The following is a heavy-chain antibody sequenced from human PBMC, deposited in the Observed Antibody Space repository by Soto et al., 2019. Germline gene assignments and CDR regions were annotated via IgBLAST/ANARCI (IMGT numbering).Heavy chain of an antibody. Sequence: GGSLRLSCTASGFTFGDYAMSWFRQAPGKGLEWVGLIRSKAYGGTTEYAASVKGRFTISRDDSKSIAYLQMNSLKTEDTAVYYCTTTPIVVVTADNWFDPWGQGTLVTVSS. CDR1: GFTFGDYA. V-gene: IGHV3-49*03. CDR3: TTTPIVVVTADNWFDP. CDR2: IRSKAYGGTT. D-gene: IGHD2-21*02. J-gene: IGHJ5*02.